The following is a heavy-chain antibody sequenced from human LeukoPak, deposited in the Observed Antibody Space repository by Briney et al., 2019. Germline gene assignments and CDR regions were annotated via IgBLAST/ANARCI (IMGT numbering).Heavy chain of an antibody. D-gene: IGHD5-24*01. V-gene: IGHV3-23*01. J-gene: IGHJ4*02. CDR1: GFTFSSYG. CDR2: ISGSGGST. Sequence: GGSLRLSCAASGFTFSSYGMSWVRQAPGKGLEWVSAISGSGGSTYYADSVKGRFTISRDNSKNPLYLQMNSLRAEDTAVYYCAKAFAEMATEGDYWGQGTLVTVSS. CDR3: AKAFAEMATEGDY.